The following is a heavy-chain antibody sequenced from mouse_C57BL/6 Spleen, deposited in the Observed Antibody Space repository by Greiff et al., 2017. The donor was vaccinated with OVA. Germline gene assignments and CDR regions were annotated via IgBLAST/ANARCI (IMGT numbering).Heavy chain of an antibody. D-gene: IGHD1-1*01. V-gene: IGHV1-39*01. Sequence: VQLQQSGPELVKPGASVKISCKASGYSFTDYNMNWVKQSNGKSLEWIGVINPNYGTTSYNQKFKGKATLTVDQSSSTAYMQLNSLTSEDSAVYYCATNYYGSSYAWFAYWGQGTRVTVSA. J-gene: IGHJ3*01. CDR2: INPNYGTT. CDR1: GYSFTDYN. CDR3: ATNYYGSSYAWFAY.